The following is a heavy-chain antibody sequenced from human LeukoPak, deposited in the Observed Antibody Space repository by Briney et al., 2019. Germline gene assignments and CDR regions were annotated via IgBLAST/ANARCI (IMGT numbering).Heavy chain of an antibody. Sequence: SETLSLTCTVSGGSISSGDYYWTWIRQPPGKGLECIGYIYYGENTYYNPSLKSRVSISVDTSKNQFSLNLSSVTAADTAVYYCARGAPLRFWSGHAFDIWGQGTMVTVSS. J-gene: IGHJ3*02. CDR3: ARGAPLRFWSGHAFDI. CDR2: IYYGENT. D-gene: IGHD3-3*01. V-gene: IGHV4-30-4*08. CDR1: GGSISSGDYY.